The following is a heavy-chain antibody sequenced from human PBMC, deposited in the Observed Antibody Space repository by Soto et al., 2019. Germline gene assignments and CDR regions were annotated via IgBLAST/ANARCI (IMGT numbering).Heavy chain of an antibody. CDR3: ARDRYDSSGYGYYYYYYGMDV. CDR1: GFTFSSYG. J-gene: IGHJ6*02. V-gene: IGHV3-21*01. CDR2: ISSSSSYI. D-gene: IGHD3-22*01. Sequence: GGSLRLSCAASGFTFSSYGMNWVLQAPGKGLEWVSSISSSSSYIYYADSVKGRFTISRDNAKNSLYLQMNSLRAEDTAVYYCARDRYDSSGYGYYYYYYGMDVWGQGTTVTVSS.